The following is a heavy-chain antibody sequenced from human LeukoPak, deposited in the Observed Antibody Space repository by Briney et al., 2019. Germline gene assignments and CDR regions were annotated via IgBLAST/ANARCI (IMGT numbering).Heavy chain of an antibody. CDR1: GFTFSGFE. CDR2: INWNGGST. Sequence: PGGSLRLSCAASGFTFSGFEMNWVRQAPGKGLEWVSGINWNGGSTGYADSVKGRFTISRDNAKNSLYLQMNSLRAEDTALYYCARAGLAGTRAFDIWGQGTMVTVSS. D-gene: IGHD1-7*01. CDR3: ARAGLAGTRAFDI. J-gene: IGHJ3*02. V-gene: IGHV3-20*04.